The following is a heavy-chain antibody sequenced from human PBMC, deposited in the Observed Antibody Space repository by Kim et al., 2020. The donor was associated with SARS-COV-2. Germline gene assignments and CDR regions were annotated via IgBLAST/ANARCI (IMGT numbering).Heavy chain of an antibody. V-gene: IGHV4-39*01. CDR3: ASHFRGTSIRCLGLFQFDY. CDR2: VNYTGST. Sequence: SETLSLTCTVSGASISSSGYYWGWIRQPPGKGLEWFGSVNYTGSTYYNPSLKSRVTISVDTSKNQFSLKLSTVTAADTAVYYCASHFRGTSIRCLGLFQFDYWGQGTLVTVSS. CDR1: GASISSSGYY. D-gene: IGHD4-17*01. J-gene: IGHJ4*02.